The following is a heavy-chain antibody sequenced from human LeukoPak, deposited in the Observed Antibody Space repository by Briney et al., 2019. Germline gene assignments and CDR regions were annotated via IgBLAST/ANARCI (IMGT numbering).Heavy chain of an antibody. J-gene: IGHJ4*02. Sequence: SVKVSCKASGGTFSRYAISWVRQAPGQGLEWMGGIIPIFGTANYAQKFQGRVTITTDESTSTAYMELSSLRSEDTAVYYCARGGHITIFGVVTRGEFDYWGQGTLVTVSS. CDR1: GGTFSRYA. V-gene: IGHV1-69*05. D-gene: IGHD3-3*01. CDR2: IIPIFGTA. CDR3: ARGGHITIFGVVTRGEFDY.